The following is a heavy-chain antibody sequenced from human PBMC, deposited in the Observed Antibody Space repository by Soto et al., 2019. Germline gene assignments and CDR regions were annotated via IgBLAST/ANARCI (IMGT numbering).Heavy chain of an antibody. V-gene: IGHV1-3*01. CDR2: INAGNGNT. J-gene: IGHJ4*02. D-gene: IGHD6-6*01. CDR3: ARVFASSIAARYFDY. Sequence: ASVKVSCKASGYTFTSYAMHWVRQAPGQRLEWMGWINAGNGNTKYSQKFQGRVTITRDTSASTAYMELSSLRSEDTAVYYCARVFASSIAARYFDYWGQGTLVTVSS. CDR1: GYTFTSYA.